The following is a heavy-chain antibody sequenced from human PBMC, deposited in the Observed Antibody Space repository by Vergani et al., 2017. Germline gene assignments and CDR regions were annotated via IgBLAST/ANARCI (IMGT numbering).Heavy chain of an antibody. CDR2: IRSKANSYAT. CDR3: AKDQYYYDSSGYLYYYYMDV. CDR1: GFTFSGSA. Sequence: EVQLVESGGGLVQPGGSLKLSCAASGFTFSGSAMHWVRQASGKGLEWVGRIRSKANSYATAYAASVKGRFTISRDDSKNTAYLQMNSLKTEDTAVYYCAKDQYYYDSSGYLYYYYMDVWGKGTTVTVSS. V-gene: IGHV3-73*02. J-gene: IGHJ6*03. D-gene: IGHD3-22*01.